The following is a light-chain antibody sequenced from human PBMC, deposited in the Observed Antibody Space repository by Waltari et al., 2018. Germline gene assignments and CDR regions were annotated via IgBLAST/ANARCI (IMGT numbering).Light chain of an antibody. CDR1: SSDVGRYNL. CDR2: EDN. Sequence: QSALTQPASVSGSPGQSITISCTGTSSDVGRYNLVSWYQQPPGKAPKLMIYEDNKRPSGVSNRFSGSKSGNTASLTISGLQAEDEADYYCCSYAGSAIWVFGGGTKLTVL. V-gene: IGLV2-23*01. CDR3: CSYAGSAIWV. J-gene: IGLJ3*02.